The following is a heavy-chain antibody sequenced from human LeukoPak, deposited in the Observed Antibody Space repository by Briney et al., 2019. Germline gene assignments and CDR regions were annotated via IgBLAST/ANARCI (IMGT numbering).Heavy chain of an antibody. Sequence: ASVKVSCKASGYTFTGNYMHWARQAPGQGLEWMGWINPNSGGTNYAQKFQGRVTMTRDTSISTAYMELSRLRSDDTAVYYCARGGKYSSSWALAPARADVWGKGTTVTVSS. D-gene: IGHD6-6*01. CDR2: INPNSGGT. CDR3: ARGGKYSSSWALAPARADV. V-gene: IGHV1-2*02. CDR1: GYTFTGNY. J-gene: IGHJ6*04.